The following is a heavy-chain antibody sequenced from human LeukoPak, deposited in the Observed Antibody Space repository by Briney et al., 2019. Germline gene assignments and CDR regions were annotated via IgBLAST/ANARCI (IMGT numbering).Heavy chain of an antibody. CDR2: ISAYNGNT. J-gene: IGHJ4*02. Sequence: GASVKVSCKASGYTFTSYGISWVRPAPGQGLEWMGWISAYNGNTNYAQKLQGRVTMTTDTSTRTAYMELRSLRSDDTAVYYCARDQERGYSYGYLDYWGQGTLVTVSS. CDR3: ARDQERGYSYGYLDY. CDR1: GYTFTSYG. V-gene: IGHV1-18*04. D-gene: IGHD5-18*01.